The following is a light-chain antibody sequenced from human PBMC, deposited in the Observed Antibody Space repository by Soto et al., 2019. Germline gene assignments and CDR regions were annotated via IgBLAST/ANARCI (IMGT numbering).Light chain of an antibody. Sequence: QAVVTQPPSASGTPGQKVTISCSGSSSNIGSNTVNWYQQLPGTAPKLLIYSNNQRPSGVPDRFSGSKSGTPASLAISGLQSEDEADYYCAAWDDSLNGDVVFGGGTKLTVL. J-gene: IGLJ2*01. CDR2: SNN. CDR1: SSNIGSNT. V-gene: IGLV1-44*01. CDR3: AAWDDSLNGDVV.